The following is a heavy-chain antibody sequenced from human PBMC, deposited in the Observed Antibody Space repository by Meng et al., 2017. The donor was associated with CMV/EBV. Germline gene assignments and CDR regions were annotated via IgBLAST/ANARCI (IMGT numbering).Heavy chain of an antibody. Sequence: SVQVSCKASGGTFISYAISWVRQAPGQGLEWMGGIIPILSIANYAQKFQGRVTITADKSTSTAYMELSSLRSEDTAVYYCASIPFPHYYYYGMDVWGQGTTVTVSS. CDR1: GGTFISYA. J-gene: IGHJ6*02. CDR3: ASIPFPHYYYYGMDV. D-gene: IGHD2/OR15-2a*01. V-gene: IGHV1-69*10. CDR2: IIPILSIA.